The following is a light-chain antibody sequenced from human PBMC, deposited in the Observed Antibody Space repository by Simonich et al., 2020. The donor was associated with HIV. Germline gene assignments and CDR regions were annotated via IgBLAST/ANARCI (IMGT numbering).Light chain of an antibody. CDR2: EGS. J-gene: IGLJ3*02. CDR1: SSDVGSYNL. CDR3: SSYTSSSTWV. V-gene: IGLV2-14*02. Sequence: QSALTKPASVSGSPGQSTTIPCTGTSSDVGSYNLVSWYQQHPGKAPKLMIYEGSKRPSGGSNRFSGSKSGNTASLTISGLQAEDEADYYCSSYTSSSTWVFGGGTKLTVL.